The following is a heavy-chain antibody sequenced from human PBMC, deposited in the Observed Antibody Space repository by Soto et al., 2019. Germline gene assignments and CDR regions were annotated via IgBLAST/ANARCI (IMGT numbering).Heavy chain of an antibody. CDR1: GFTFSSYA. V-gene: IGHV3-64*02. Sequence: GGSLRLSCAASGFTFSSYAMHWVRQAPGKGLEYVSSINSNGGSTFYADSVKDRFTISRDNSKNSLYLQMGSLRAEDMAVYYCARAVGSSAYSPLQYWGQGTLVTVSS. J-gene: IGHJ4*02. CDR3: ARAVGSSAYSPLQY. D-gene: IGHD3-22*01. CDR2: INSNGGST.